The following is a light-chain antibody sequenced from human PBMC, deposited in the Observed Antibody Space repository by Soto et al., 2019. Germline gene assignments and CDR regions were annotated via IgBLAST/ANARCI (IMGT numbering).Light chain of an antibody. CDR1: QDISNY. CDR2: DAS. J-gene: IGKJ3*01. V-gene: IGKV1-33*01. Sequence: DIPMTQSPSSLSASVGDRVTITCQASQDISNYLNWYQQKPGKAPKLLIYDASNLETGVPSRFSGSGSGTDFTFTISSLQPEDMATYYCQQYANLPPFTFGPGTKVDIK. CDR3: QQYANLPPFT.